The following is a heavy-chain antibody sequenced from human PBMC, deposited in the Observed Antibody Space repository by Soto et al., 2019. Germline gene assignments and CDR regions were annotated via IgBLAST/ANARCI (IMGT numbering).Heavy chain of an antibody. J-gene: IGHJ4*02. CDR3: ARQTSSWAYYFDY. CDR2: IYSGGST. CDR1: GFTVSTKY. D-gene: IGHD6-13*01. Sequence: EVQLVESGGGLVQPGGSLRLSCAASGFTVSTKYMSWVRQAPGKGLEWVSVIYSGGSTFYADSVRGRFTISRDNSKNTVNLQMNSLRAEDTAVYYCARQTSSWAYYFDYWGQGTLVTVSS. V-gene: IGHV3-66*04.